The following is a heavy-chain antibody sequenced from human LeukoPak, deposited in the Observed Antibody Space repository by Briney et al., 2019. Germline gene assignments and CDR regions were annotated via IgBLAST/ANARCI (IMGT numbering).Heavy chain of an antibody. CDR3: ARREPTGYSGTSCFAGPVGY. CDR2: ISGTGDYI. Sequence: GGSLRLSCAASGFTFSSYSMNWVRQAPGKGLEWVSSISGTGDYIYYADSVKGRFTISRDNGKNSLYLQMNSLRVEDTAVYYCARREPTGYSGTSCFAGPVGYWGQGTLVTVSS. CDR1: GFTFSSYS. J-gene: IGHJ4*02. D-gene: IGHD2-2*01. V-gene: IGHV3-21*01.